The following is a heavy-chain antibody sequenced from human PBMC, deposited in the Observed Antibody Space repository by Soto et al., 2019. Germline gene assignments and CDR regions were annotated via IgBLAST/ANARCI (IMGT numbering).Heavy chain of an antibody. D-gene: IGHD5-18*01. V-gene: IGHV5-10-1*01. Sequence: GESLKISCKGSGYSFAGYWITWVRQKPGKGLEWMGRIDPSDSQTYYSPSFRGHVTISVTKSITTVFLQWSSLRASDTAMYYCARQIHDSDTGPNFQYYFDSWGQGTPVTISS. CDR3: ARQIHDSDTGPNFQYYFDS. J-gene: IGHJ4*02. CDR1: GYSFAGYW. CDR2: IDPSDSQT.